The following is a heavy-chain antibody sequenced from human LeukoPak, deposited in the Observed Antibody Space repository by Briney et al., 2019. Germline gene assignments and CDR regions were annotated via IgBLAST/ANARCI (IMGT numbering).Heavy chain of an antibody. CDR3: ATQEGGHSAMVNRYYFYYGMDG. Sequence: GGSLRLSCAASGFTFSSYWMSWVRQAPGKGLEWVANIKQDGSEKYYVDSVKGRFTISRDNAKNSLYLQMNSLRAEDTAVYYCATQEGGHSAMVNRYYFYYGMDGWGQGTTVTVSS. D-gene: IGHD5-18*01. CDR2: IKQDGSEK. CDR1: GFTFSSYW. V-gene: IGHV3-7*01. J-gene: IGHJ6*02.